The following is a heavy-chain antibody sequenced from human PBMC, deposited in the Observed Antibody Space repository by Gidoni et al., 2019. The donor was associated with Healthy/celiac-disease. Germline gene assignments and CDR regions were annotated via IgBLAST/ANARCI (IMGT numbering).Heavy chain of an antibody. CDR2: ISWNSGSI. CDR3: AKGGRGELELLPFDY. V-gene: IGHV3-9*01. Sequence: EVQLVESGGGLVQPGGHLRPSCPASGLTFDDYAMHWVRQAPGKVLEWYSGISWNSGSICYADSVKCRFTISRDNAKNSLYLQMNSLRAEDTALYYCAKGGRGELELLPFDYWGQGTLVTVSS. CDR1: GLTFDDYA. D-gene: IGHD1-7*01. J-gene: IGHJ4*02.